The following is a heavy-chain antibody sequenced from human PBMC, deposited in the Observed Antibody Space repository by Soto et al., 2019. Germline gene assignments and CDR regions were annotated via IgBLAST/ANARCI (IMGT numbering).Heavy chain of an antibody. J-gene: IGHJ6*02. Sequence: PGGSLRLSCAASGFTFSSYGMHWVRQAPGKGLEWVAVISYDGSNKYYADSVKGRFTISRDNSKNTLYLQMNSLRAEDTAVYYCARERITMIDSGDYYYYGMDVWGQGTTVTVSS. CDR1: GFTFSSYG. CDR2: ISYDGSNK. D-gene: IGHD3-22*01. V-gene: IGHV3-30*03. CDR3: ARERITMIDSGDYYYYGMDV.